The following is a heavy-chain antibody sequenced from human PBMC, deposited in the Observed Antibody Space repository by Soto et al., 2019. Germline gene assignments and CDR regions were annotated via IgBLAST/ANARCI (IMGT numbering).Heavy chain of an antibody. Sequence: SETLSLTCTLCGGSISSSSYYRYWIRQTQEKGQKWIGSIYYSGSTYSNPSLKSRVTISVETSKNEFSLKLSSVTAADTAVYNCAVVWFGELFGNWFDPWGEGTLVTVSS. CDR3: AVVWFGELFGNWFDP. CDR1: GGSISSSSYY. CDR2: IYYSGST. D-gene: IGHD3-10*01. V-gene: IGHV4-39*01. J-gene: IGHJ5*02.